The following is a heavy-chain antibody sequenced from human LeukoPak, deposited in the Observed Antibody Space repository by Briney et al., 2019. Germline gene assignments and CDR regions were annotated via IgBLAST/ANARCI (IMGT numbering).Heavy chain of an antibody. CDR1: GYTFTSYA. D-gene: IGHD6-19*01. Sequence: ASVKVSCKASGYTFTSYAMHWVRQAPGQRLEWVGWINAGNGNTKYSQKFQGRVTITRDTSASTAYMELSSLRSEDTAVYYCARDGPDVGIAVAEDTNAFDIWGQGTMVTVSS. CDR3: ARDGPDVGIAVAEDTNAFDI. J-gene: IGHJ3*02. V-gene: IGHV1-3*01. CDR2: INAGNGNT.